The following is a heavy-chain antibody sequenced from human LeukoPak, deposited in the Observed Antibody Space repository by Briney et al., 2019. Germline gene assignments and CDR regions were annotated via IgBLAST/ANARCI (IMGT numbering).Heavy chain of an antibody. CDR3: TRFWPGYSGYDPPPFDY. D-gene: IGHD5-12*01. CDR2: IRSKAYGGTT. CDR1: GFTFGDYA. J-gene: IGHJ4*02. Sequence: GGSLRLSCTASGFTFGDYAMSWFRQAPGKGLVRVGFIRSKAYGGTTEYAASVKGRFTISRDDSKSIAYLQMNSLKTEDTAVYYCTRFWPGYSGYDPPPFDYWGQGTLVTVSS. V-gene: IGHV3-49*03.